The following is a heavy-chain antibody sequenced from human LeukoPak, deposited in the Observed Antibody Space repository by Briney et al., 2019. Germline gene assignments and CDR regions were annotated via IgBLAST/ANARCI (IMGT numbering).Heavy chain of an antibody. D-gene: IGHD1-26*01. CDR1: GFTVSSNY. J-gene: IGHJ6*02. Sequence: GGSLRLSCAASGFTVSSNYMSWVRQAPGKGLEWVSVIYSGGSTYYADSVKGRFTISRDNSKNTLYLQMNSLRAEDTAVYYCAKDLYREWELQGSVYYYGMDVWGQGTTVTVSS. CDR3: AKDLYREWELQGSVYYYGMDV. V-gene: IGHV3-53*01. CDR2: IYSGGST.